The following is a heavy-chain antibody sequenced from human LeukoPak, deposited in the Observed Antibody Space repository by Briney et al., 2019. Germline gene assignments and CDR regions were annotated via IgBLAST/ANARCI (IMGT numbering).Heavy chain of an antibody. V-gene: IGHV4-39*07. D-gene: IGHD3-22*01. CDR2: IYYSGST. CDR1: GGSISSSSYY. CDR3: ARDRGYDSSGAYPYFDY. Sequence: SETLSLTCTVSGGSISSSSYYWGWIRQPPGKGLEWIGSIYYSGSTYYNPSLKSRVTISVDTSKNQFSLKLSSVTAADTAVYYCARDRGYDSSGAYPYFDYWRQGTLVTVSS. J-gene: IGHJ4*02.